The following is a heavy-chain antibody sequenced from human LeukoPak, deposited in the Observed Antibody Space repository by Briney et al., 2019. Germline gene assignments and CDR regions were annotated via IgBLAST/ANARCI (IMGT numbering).Heavy chain of an antibody. Sequence: SETLSFTCTVSGGSISSYYWSWIRQPPGKGLEWIGYIYYSGSTNYNPSLKSRVTISVDTSKNQFSLKLSSVTAADTAVYYCARFTTMVRGVVPNAYNWFDPWGQGTLVTVSS. J-gene: IGHJ5*02. CDR1: GGSISSYY. CDR2: IYYSGST. V-gene: IGHV4-59*08. CDR3: ARFTTMVRGVVPNAYNWFDP. D-gene: IGHD3-10*01.